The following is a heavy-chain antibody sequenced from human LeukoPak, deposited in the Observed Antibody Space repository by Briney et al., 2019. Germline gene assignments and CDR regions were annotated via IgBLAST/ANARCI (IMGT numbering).Heavy chain of an antibody. Sequence: SVKVSCKASGGTFSSYAISWVRQAPGQGLEWMGGIIPIFGTANYAQKFQGRDTITADESTSTAYMELSSLRSEDTAVYYCARGLYYYDSSGYYSASDFDYWGQGTLVTVSS. CDR1: GGTFSSYA. CDR3: ARGLYYYDSSGYYSASDFDY. J-gene: IGHJ4*02. V-gene: IGHV1-69*13. D-gene: IGHD3-22*01. CDR2: IIPIFGTA.